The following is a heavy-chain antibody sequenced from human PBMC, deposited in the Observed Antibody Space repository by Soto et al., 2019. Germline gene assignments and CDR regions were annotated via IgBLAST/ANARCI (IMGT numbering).Heavy chain of an antibody. CDR1: GGSVNPFY. J-gene: IGHJ6*02. D-gene: IGHD2-8*01. V-gene: IGHV4-59*02. CDR3: ARGEIGNGYGMDV. CDR2: IYFSGST. Sequence: SETLSLTCTVSGGSVNPFYWTWIRQPPGKGLEWIGNIYFSGSTNYNPSLQSRVTMSVDTSKNQLSLKLSSVTAADTAVYYCARGEIGNGYGMDVWGQGTTVTVSS.